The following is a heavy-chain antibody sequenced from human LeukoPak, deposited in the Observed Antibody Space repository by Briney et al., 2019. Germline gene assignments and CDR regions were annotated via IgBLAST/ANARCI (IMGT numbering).Heavy chain of an antibody. D-gene: IGHD3-10*01. CDR3: ARWVGDYFFDY. J-gene: IGHJ4*02. CDR1: GFTVSSNY. V-gene: IGHV3-53*01. Sequence: GGSLRLSCAASGFTVSSNYMSWVRQAPGKGLEWVSVIYSGGHTYYVDSVKGRFTTSRDNSKNTLYLQMNSLRAEDTAVYYCARWVGDYFFDYWGQGTLVTVSS. CDR2: IYSGGHT.